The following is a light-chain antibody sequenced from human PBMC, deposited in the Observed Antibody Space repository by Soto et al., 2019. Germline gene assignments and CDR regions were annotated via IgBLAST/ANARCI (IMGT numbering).Light chain of an antibody. CDR2: AIS. V-gene: IGKV3-20*01. J-gene: IGKJ2*01. Sequence: EIVLTQSPGTLSLSPGERATLACRASESVTSTHLAWYQQKGGQAPRLLIYAISTRASGIPDRFSGGGSGTDFTLTISRLEPEDFGVYYCQRYGTSRGTFGQGTKLEIK. CDR3: QRYGTSRGT. CDR1: ESVTSTH.